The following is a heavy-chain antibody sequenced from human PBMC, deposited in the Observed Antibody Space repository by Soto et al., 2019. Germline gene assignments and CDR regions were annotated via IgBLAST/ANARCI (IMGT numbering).Heavy chain of an antibody. V-gene: IGHV4-30-4*01. CDR1: GGSISSGDYH. J-gene: IGHJ4*02. Sequence: SETLSLTCTVSGGSISSGDYHWSWIRQPPGKGLEWIGYIYYSGSTFYNPSLKNRVTISLDTSKIQFSLKLSSVTAADTAVYYCARDNYDSNGYYHGSFDYWGQGTLVTLFS. CDR2: IYYSGST. D-gene: IGHD3-22*01. CDR3: ARDNYDSNGYYHGSFDY.